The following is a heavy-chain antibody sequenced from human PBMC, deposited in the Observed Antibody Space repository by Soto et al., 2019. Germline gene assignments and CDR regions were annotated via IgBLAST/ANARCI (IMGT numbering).Heavy chain of an antibody. CDR3: AHREGDDYVWGSYKDAFDI. V-gene: IGHV2-5*02. J-gene: IGHJ3*02. CDR1: GFSLNTTAVG. Sequence: QITLKESGPTLVKPTQTLTLTCTFSGFSLNTTAVGVGWIRQPPGKALEWLALIYWDNDKRYNPSLKTRLTITKDHSKNPVVLKMTNMDPVETATYFCAHREGDDYVWGSYKDAFDIWGQGTMVTVSS. CDR2: IYWDNDK. D-gene: IGHD3-16*01.